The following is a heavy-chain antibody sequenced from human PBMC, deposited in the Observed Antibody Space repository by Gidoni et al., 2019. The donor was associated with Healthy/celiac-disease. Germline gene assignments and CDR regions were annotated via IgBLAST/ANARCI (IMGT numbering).Heavy chain of an antibody. CDR1: GGSIRSGRYY. CDR2: IYPSGST. D-gene: IGHD3-22*01. CDR3: ARETYYYDSSGYYSFDY. J-gene: IGHJ4*02. V-gene: IGHV4-61*02. Sequence: QVQLQESGPGLVKPSQTLSLTCTVSGGSIRSGRYYWSWIRQPAGKGLDWIGRIYPSGSTNYNPSLKSRVTISVDTAKNQFSLKLSSVTAADTAVYYCARETYYYDSSGYYSFDYWGQGTLVTVSS.